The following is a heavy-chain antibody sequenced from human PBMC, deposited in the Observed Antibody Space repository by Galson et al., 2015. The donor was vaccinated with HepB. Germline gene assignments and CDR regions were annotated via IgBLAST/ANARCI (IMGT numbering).Heavy chain of an antibody. CDR2: ISENDIST. V-gene: IGHV3-23*01. Sequence: SLRLSCAASGLTLETYDISWVRQAPGRGLQWVSAISENDISTHYADPVKGRFTISRQKSKNMVFLQMNRLKVEDTAVYYCARDLTGWIENWGLGTLVTVSS. J-gene: IGHJ4*02. CDR3: ARDLTGWIEN. CDR1: GLTLETYD. D-gene: IGHD3-9*01.